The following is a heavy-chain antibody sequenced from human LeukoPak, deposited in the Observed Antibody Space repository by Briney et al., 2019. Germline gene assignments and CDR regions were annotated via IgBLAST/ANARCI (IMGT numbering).Heavy chain of an antibody. Sequence: GGSLRLSCAASGFTVSSNYMSWVRQAPGKGLEWVSVIYSGGSTYYADSVKGRFTISRDNSKNTLYLQMNSLRAEDTAVYYCARAAPPPYYDFWSGYSAWGQGTLATVSS. D-gene: IGHD3-3*01. CDR1: GFTVSSNY. V-gene: IGHV3-66*01. CDR3: ARAAPPPYYDFWSGYSA. CDR2: IYSGGST. J-gene: IGHJ4*02.